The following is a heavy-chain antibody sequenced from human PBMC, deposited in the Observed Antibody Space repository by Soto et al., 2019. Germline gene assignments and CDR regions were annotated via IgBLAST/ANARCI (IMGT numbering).Heavy chain of an antibody. D-gene: IGHD6-13*01. CDR3: ARRERAAGTDWWFDP. CDR2: IYYSGST. Sequence: TMSLTCTHNSSSFASSNIAWCWFCQPPGKGLEWIGCIYYSGSTYYSLSLKSRVTISVDTSKNQFSLKLSSVTAADTAVYYCARRERAAGTDWWFDPWGQG. CDR1: SSSFASSNIA. J-gene: IGHJ5*02. V-gene: IGHV4-39*01.